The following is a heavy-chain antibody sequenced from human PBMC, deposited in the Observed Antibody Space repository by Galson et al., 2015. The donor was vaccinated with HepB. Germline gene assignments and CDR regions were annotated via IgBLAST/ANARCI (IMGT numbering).Heavy chain of an antibody. CDR1: GFTFRSYG. CDR2: ISYDGTNK. D-gene: IGHD2-8*01. CDR3: AREGGTSGWGRMVYYFDY. J-gene: IGHJ4*02. V-gene: IGHV3-30*03. Sequence: SLRLSCAASGFTFRSYGMHWVRQAPGKGLEWVAVISYDGTNKYYADSVKGRFTISRDNSKNTLYLQTNSLRPEDTTVYYCAREGGTSGWGRMVYYFDYWGQGTLVTVSS.